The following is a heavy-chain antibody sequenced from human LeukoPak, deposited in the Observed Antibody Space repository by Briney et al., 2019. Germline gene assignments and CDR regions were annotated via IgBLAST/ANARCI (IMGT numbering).Heavy chain of an antibody. CDR2: ISSGSSTI. V-gene: IGHV3-48*04. D-gene: IGHD4-17*01. Sequence: QPGGSLRLSCAASGFTFSIYSMNWVRQAPGKGLEWLSYISSGSSTIYYADSVKGRFTISRDNAKNSLYLQMNSLGAEDTALYYCARDRPYDDHVHYYGMDVWGQGTTVTVSS. CDR1: GFTFSIYS. J-gene: IGHJ6*02. CDR3: ARDRPYDDHVHYYGMDV.